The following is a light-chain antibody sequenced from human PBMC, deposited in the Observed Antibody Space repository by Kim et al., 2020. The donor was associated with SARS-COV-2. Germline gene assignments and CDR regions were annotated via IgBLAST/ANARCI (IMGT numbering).Light chain of an antibody. J-gene: IGKJ1*01. V-gene: IGKV3-20*01. Sequence: PGQRATLPCRASQTINSGYLAWYQQKPGQTPRLLIYGASNRATGIPDRFGGSGSGTDFTLTISRLEPEDFAMYYCQQYGSSPRTFGQGTKVDIK. CDR2: GAS. CDR3: QQYGSSPRT. CDR1: QTINSGY.